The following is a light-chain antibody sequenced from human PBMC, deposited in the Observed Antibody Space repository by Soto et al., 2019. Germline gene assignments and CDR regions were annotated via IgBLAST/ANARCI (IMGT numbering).Light chain of an antibody. CDR3: QQYHNWPPSWT. Sequence: EIVMTQSPATLSVSPGERATLSCRASQSVSSNLAWYQQKPGQAPRLLIYYASTRATGIPARFSGSGSGTEFTLPISSLQSEDFAVYYCQQYHNWPPSWTFGQGTKVDIK. J-gene: IGKJ1*01. CDR1: QSVSSN. V-gene: IGKV3-15*01. CDR2: YAS.